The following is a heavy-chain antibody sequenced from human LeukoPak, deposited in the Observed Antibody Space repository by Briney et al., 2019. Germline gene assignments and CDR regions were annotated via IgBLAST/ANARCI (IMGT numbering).Heavy chain of an antibody. CDR2: ISNDGLVT. CDR1: GFSSSDYV. Sequence: GGSLRLSCAASGFSSSDYVMHWVRQAPGKGLMWVSRISNDGLVTSYADSVKGRFTISRDNARNTLYLQIDSLRAEDTAMYYCARDLNWVFYDYWGQGTLVTVSS. J-gene: IGHJ4*02. D-gene: IGHD7-27*01. V-gene: IGHV3-74*01. CDR3: ARDLNWVFYDY.